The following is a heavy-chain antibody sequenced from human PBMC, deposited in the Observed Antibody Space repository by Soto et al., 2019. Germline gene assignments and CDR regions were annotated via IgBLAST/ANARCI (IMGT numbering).Heavy chain of an antibody. Sequence: GGSLRLSCAASGFPFSIYAMHWVRQSPGKGLEWVAVISYDGSNKYYADSVKGRFTISRDNYKNTLYLQMNSLRAEDTAVYYCARPHRRGYSYGVFDYWGQGTGVTVS. J-gene: IGHJ4*02. CDR3: ARPHRRGYSYGVFDY. CDR2: ISYDGSNK. D-gene: IGHD5-18*01. CDR1: GFPFSIYA. V-gene: IGHV3-30-3*01.